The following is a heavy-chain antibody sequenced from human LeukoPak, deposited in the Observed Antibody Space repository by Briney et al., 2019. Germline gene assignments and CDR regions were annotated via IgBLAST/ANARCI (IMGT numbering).Heavy chain of an antibody. V-gene: IGHV3-21*01. CDR2: ISSSSSYI. CDR3: WVVAASYGMDV. D-gene: IGHD2-15*01. J-gene: IGHJ6*04. CDR1: GFTFSSYS. Sequence: GGSLRLSRAASGFTFSSYSMNWVRQAPGKGLEWVSSISSSSSYIYYADSVKGRFTISRDNAKNSLYLQLNSLRAEDTAVYYCWVVAASYGMDVWGKGTTVTVSS.